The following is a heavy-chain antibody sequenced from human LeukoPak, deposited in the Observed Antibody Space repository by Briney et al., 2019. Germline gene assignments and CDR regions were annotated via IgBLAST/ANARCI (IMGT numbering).Heavy chain of an antibody. J-gene: IGHJ4*02. CDR3: ARAQDSSSWYLDS. D-gene: IGHD6-13*01. CDR2: LWYDGVNT. V-gene: IGHV3-33*01. CDR1: GFSISTYG. Sequence: PGGSLRLSCEASGFSISTYGMHWVRQAPGKGLEWVAVLWYDGVNTYYADSVKGRFTISRDNSKNTLYLQMNSLRAEDAAVYYCARAQDSSSWYLDSWGQGTLVTVSS.